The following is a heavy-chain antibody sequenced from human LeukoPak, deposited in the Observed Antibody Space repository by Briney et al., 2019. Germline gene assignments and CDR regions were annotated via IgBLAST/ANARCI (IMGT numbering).Heavy chain of an antibody. CDR1: GFTFSRYW. D-gene: IGHD4-23*01. CDR3: ARGDDYGGAWYYFDY. J-gene: IGHJ4*02. CDR2: IKQDGSEK. V-gene: IGHV3-7*05. Sequence: PGESLRLSCAASGFTFSRYWMSWVRQAPGKGLEWVANIKQDGSEKYYVDSVKGRFTISRDNSKNTLFLQMNSLRAEDTAEYYCARGDDYGGAWYYFDYWGQGTLVTVSS.